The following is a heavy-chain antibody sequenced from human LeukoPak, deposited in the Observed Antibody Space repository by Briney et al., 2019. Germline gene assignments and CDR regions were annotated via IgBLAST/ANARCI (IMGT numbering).Heavy chain of an antibody. V-gene: IGHV4-59*01. Sequence: SETLSLTCTVSGGSISSYYWSWIRQPPGKGLEWIGYTYYSGSTNYNPSLKSRVTISVDTSKNQFSLKLSSVTAADTAVYYCARALGWGITGTPVGFDIWGQGTMVTVSS. CDR2: TYYSGST. CDR1: GGSISSYY. J-gene: IGHJ3*02. D-gene: IGHD1-20*01. CDR3: ARALGWGITGTPVGFDI.